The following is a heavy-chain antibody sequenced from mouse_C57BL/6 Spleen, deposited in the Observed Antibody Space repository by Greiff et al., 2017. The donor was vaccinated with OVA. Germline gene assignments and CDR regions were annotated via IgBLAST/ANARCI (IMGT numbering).Heavy chain of an antibody. J-gene: IGHJ4*01. Sequence: EVKVVESGPELVKPGASVKMSCKASGYTFTDYNMHWVKQSHGKSLEWIGYINPNNGGTSYNQKFKGKATLTVNKSSSTAYMELRSLTSEDSAVYYCAWGDYAMDYWGQGTSVTVSS. CDR3: AWGDYAMDY. V-gene: IGHV1-22*01. CDR1: GYTFTDYN. CDR2: INPNNGGT.